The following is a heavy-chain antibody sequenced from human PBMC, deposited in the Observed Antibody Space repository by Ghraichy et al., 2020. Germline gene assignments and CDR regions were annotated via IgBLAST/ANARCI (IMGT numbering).Heavy chain of an antibody. CDR2: ISSSSSTI. J-gene: IGHJ4*02. Sequence: GESLNISCAASGFTFSSYSMNWVRQAPGKGLEWVSYISSSSSTIYYADSVKGRFTISRDNAKNSLYLQMNSLRAEDTAVYYCARVGYYYDSSGYGYYYFDYWGQGTLVTVSS. CDR1: GFTFSSYS. D-gene: IGHD3-22*01. CDR3: ARVGYYYDSSGYGYYYFDY. V-gene: IGHV3-48*04.